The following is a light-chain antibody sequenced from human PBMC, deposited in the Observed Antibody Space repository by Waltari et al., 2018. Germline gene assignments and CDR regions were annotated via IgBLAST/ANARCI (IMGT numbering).Light chain of an antibody. J-gene: IGLJ1*01. CDR2: EVT. CDR3: FSYAGRFSFV. V-gene: IGLV2-23*02. CDR1: ANDARTYNL. Sequence: QSALTQPASVSGSPGQSITISCAGTANDARTYNLVSWYQQHPGKAPKLIIYEVTKRPSGVSNRFSASKSGIAASLTISGLQAEDEAEYYCFSYAGRFSFVFGTGTQVTV.